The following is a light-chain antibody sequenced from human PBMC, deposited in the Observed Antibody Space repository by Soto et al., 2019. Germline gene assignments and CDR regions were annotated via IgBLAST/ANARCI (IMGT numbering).Light chain of an antibody. V-gene: IGLV2-14*01. J-gene: IGLJ2*01. CDR3: SSYTRRKTLA. Sequence: QSALTQPASVSGSPGQSITISCTGTSSDVGGYNFVSWYQQYPGKAPKLIIYEVTDRPSGVSNRFSGSKSGSTASLTISGLQAEDEADYYCSSYTRRKTLAFGGGTKVTVL. CDR2: EVT. CDR1: SSDVGGYNF.